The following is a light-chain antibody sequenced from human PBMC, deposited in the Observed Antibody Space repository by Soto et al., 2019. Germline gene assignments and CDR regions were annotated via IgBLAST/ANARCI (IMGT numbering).Light chain of an antibody. Sequence: QSALTQPASVSGSPGQSITISCTGSSSDVGGYNYVSWYQEHPGKAPKLMIYEVTNRPSGVSNFFSGSKSGNTASSTIAGVQHEDEADYYCSSFTGASPHVVFGGGTQLTVL. V-gene: IGLV2-14*01. CDR2: EVT. J-gene: IGLJ2*01. CDR3: SSFTGASPHVV. CDR1: SSDVGGYNY.